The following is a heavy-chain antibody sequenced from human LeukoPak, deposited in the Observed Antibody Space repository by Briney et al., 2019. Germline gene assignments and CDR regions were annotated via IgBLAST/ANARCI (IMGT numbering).Heavy chain of an antibody. CDR2: IKSKTDGGTT. V-gene: IGHV3-15*01. D-gene: IGHD3-16*01. CDR3: TQGGTKAYS. J-gene: IGHJ4*02. Sequence: PGGSLRLSCAASGFTFSNVWMNWVRQAPGKGLEWVGRIKSKTDGGTTDYAAPVKGRFIISRDDSEKTLSLQMNSLKSEDTAVYYCTQGGTKAYSWGQGTPVTVSS. CDR1: GFTFSNVW.